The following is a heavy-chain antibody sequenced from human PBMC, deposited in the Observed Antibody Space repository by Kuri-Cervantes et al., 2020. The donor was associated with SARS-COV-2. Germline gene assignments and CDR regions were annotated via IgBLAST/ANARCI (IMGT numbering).Heavy chain of an antibody. CDR3: AREGNYSHYYGTEV. J-gene: IGHJ6*02. CDR2: IYFTGNT. V-gene: IGHV4-59*01. CDR1: GGSISSYY. Sequence: SETLSLTCSVSGGSISSYYWSWIRQPPGKGLEWIGNIYFTGNTNYNPALGSRVTISIDTPKNQFSLMLGSLTAADTAVYYCAREGNYSHYYGTEVWGQGTTVTVSS.